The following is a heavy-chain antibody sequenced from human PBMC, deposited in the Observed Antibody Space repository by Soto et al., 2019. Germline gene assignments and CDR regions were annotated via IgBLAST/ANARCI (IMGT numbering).Heavy chain of an antibody. V-gene: IGHV1-46*01. CDR2: INPSGGST. D-gene: IGHD5-18*01. J-gene: IGHJ4*02. Sequence: VASVKVSCKASGYTFTSYYIQWVRQAPGQGLEWMGIINPSGGSTNYAQKFQGRVTITRDTSASTGYMELSSLRSEDTAVYYCARDPGYSYGYNWGQGTLVTVSS. CDR1: GYTFTSYY. CDR3: ARDPGYSYGYN.